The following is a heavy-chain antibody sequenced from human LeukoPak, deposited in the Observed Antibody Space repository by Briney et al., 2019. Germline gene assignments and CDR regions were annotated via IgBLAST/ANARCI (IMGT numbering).Heavy chain of an antibody. CDR2: IIPIFGTA. CDR1: GGTFSSYA. CDR3: ALRKGREGLFDY. Sequence: SVKVSCKASGGTFSSYAISWVRQAPGQGLEWMGGIIPIFGTANYAQKFQGRVTITTDESTSTAYIELSSLRSEDTAVYYCALRKGREGLFDYWGQGTLVTVSS. J-gene: IGHJ4*02. V-gene: IGHV1-69*05. D-gene: IGHD1-26*01.